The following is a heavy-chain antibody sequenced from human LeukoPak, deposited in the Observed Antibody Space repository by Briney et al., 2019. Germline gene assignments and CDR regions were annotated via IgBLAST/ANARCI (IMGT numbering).Heavy chain of an antibody. CDR3: AKGGVLVDATGAFDI. CDR2: IRYDGSNK. Sequence: GGSLRLSCAASGFTFSSYGMHWVRQAPGKGLGWVAFIRYDGSNKYYEDSVKGRFTISRDNSKNTLYLQMNSLRAEDTAVYYCAKGGVLVDATGAFDIWGQGTMVTVSS. CDR1: GFTFSSYG. J-gene: IGHJ3*02. V-gene: IGHV3-30*02. D-gene: IGHD1-26*01.